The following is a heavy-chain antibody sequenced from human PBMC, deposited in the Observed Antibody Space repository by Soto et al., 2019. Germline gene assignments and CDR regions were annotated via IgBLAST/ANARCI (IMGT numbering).Heavy chain of an antibody. CDR3: ARDDILNGYAFDY. Sequence: ASVKLSCKASGYTFTSYAMHWVRQAPGQRLEWMGWINAGNGNTKYSQKFQGRVTITRDTSASTAYMELSSLRSEDTAVYYCARDDILNGYAFDYWGQGTLVTVSS. CDR1: GYTFTSYA. CDR2: INAGNGNT. J-gene: IGHJ4*02. D-gene: IGHD3-9*01. V-gene: IGHV1-3*01.